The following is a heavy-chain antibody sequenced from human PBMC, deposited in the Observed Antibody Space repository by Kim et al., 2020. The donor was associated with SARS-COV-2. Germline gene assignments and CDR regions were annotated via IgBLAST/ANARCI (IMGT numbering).Heavy chain of an antibody. CDR2: SYERNK. Sequence: SYERNKSYAASVRGQFTSSRANSKTMLYLQMNSLRAEDTAVYYCANFESWGQGTLVTVSS. J-gene: IGHJ4*02. V-gene: IGHV3-33*06. CDR3: ANFES.